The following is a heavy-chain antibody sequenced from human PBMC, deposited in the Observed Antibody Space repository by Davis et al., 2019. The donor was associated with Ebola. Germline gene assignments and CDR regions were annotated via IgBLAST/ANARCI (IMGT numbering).Heavy chain of an antibody. Sequence: AASVKVSCKASGGTFSSYAISWVRQAPGQGLEWMGGIIPIFGTANYAQKFQGRVTITADESTSTAYMELSSLRSEDTAVYYCASRVGYSSSWLGYWGQGTLVTVSS. V-gene: IGHV1-69*13. D-gene: IGHD6-13*01. CDR2: IIPIFGTA. CDR3: ASRVGYSSSWLGY. CDR1: GGTFSSYA. J-gene: IGHJ4*02.